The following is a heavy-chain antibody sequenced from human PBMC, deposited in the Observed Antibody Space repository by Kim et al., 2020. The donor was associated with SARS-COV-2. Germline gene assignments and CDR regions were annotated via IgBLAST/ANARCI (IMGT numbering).Heavy chain of an antibody. D-gene: IGHD3-3*02. J-gene: IGHJ6*03. Sequence: SETLSLTCTVSGGSISSSSYYWGWIRQPPGKGLEWIGSIYYSGSTYYNPSLKSRVTISVDTSKNQFSLKLSSVTAADTAVYYCARLAHTHFGYYYMDVWGKGTTVTVSS. V-gene: IGHV4-39*01. CDR3: ARLAHTHFGYYYMDV. CDR1: GGSISSSSYY. CDR2: IYYSGST.